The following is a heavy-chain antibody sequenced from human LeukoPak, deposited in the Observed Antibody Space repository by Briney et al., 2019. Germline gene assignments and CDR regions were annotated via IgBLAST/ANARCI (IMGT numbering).Heavy chain of an antibody. Sequence: ASVKVSCKASGYTFTGYYIHWVRQSPGQGLEWMGWINPNSDATKNAQKFEGRVTMTRDTSISTAYMEVSRLSSDGTAVYYCAREFSGSGKTFEYWGQGTLLTVSS. V-gene: IGHV1-2*02. D-gene: IGHD3-10*01. J-gene: IGHJ4*02. CDR2: INPNSDAT. CDR1: GYTFTGYY. CDR3: AREFSGSGKTFEY.